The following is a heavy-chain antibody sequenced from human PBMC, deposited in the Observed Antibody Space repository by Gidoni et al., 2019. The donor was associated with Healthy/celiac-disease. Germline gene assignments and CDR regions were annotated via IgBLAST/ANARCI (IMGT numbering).Heavy chain of an antibody. CDR1: GFTFSSYW. Sequence: EVQLVESGGGLVQPGWSLILYFEASGFTFSSYWTSWVRQAPGTGLEWVDNIKQDGSEKYYVDAVKGRFTISRDNAKNSLYLQMNSLRAEDTAVYYCARDFRYCSGGSCHYFDYWGQGTLVTVSS. CDR2: IKQDGSEK. J-gene: IGHJ4*02. D-gene: IGHD2-15*01. V-gene: IGHV3-7*03. CDR3: ARDFRYCSGGSCHYFDY.